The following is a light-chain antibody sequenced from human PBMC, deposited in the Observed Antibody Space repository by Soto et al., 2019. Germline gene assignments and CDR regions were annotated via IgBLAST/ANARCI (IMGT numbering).Light chain of an antibody. V-gene: IGKV3-20*01. CDR1: QSLSSY. Sequence: EIVLTQSPATLSLSPGERATLSCRASQSLSSYLAWYQQKPGQAPRLLIYGASSRATGIPDRFSGSGSGTDFTLTISRLEPEDFAVYYCQQYGSSGTFGQGTKVEIK. CDR3: QQYGSSGT. CDR2: GAS. J-gene: IGKJ1*01.